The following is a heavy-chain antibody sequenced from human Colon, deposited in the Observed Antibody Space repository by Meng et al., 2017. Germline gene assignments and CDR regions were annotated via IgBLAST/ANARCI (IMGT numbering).Heavy chain of an antibody. J-gene: IGHJ5*02. CDR3: ARGRSGGLRGFEENSSRSWFDP. Sequence: ASVTVSCQPSGYTFTRYSINWVRQATGQGLEWMGWMNPNSGNTGYAQKFQGRVTMTRNTSISTAYMELSSLRSEETAVYNGARGRSGGLRGFEENSSRSWFDPWGQGTLVTVSS. V-gene: IGHV1-8*01. CDR1: GYTFTRYS. D-gene: IGHD3-10*01. CDR2: MNPNSGNT.